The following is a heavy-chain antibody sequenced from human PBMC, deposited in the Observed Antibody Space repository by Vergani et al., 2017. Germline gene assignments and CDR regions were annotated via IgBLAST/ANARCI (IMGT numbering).Heavy chain of an antibody. D-gene: IGHD3-10*01. Sequence: EVQLVQSGAEVKQPGESLRISCKGSGYSFTSYWISWVRQMPGKGLEWMGRIDPSDSYTNYSPSFQGHVTISADKSISTAYLQWSSRKASDTAMYYCARLHYYGSGSYYNLDYWGQGTLVTVSS. CDR1: GYSFTSYW. CDR3: ARLHYYGSGSYYNLDY. J-gene: IGHJ4*02. CDR2: IDPSDSYT. V-gene: IGHV5-10-1*01.